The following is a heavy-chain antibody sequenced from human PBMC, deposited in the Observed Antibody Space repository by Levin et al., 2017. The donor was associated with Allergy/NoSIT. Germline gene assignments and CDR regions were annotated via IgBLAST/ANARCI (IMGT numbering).Heavy chain of an antibody. CDR3: ARVSRSGGNWGYDY. D-gene: IGHD2-15*01. J-gene: IGHJ4*02. Sequence: GGSLRLSCAASGFTFSSYEMNWVRQAPGKGLEWVSYISSSGSTIYYADSVKGRFTISRDNAKNSLYLQMNSLRAEDTAVYFCARVSRSGGNWGYDYWGQGTLVTVSS. CDR1: GFTFSSYE. V-gene: IGHV3-48*03. CDR2: ISSSGSTI.